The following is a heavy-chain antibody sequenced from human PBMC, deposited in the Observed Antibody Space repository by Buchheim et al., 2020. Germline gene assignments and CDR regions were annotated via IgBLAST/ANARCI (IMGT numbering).Heavy chain of an antibody. V-gene: IGHV3-23*01. CDR3: AKAVEYGGNSYYYYGMDV. CDR1: GFTFRKYA. D-gene: IGHD4-23*01. Sequence: EVQLWESGGGLAQPGGSLRLSCTASGFTFRKYAMSWVRQAPGKGLEWVSAICVGGGSTYYADSVKGRFTISRDDSQNTLFLQMSSLRVDDTAVYYCAKAVEYGGNSYYYYGMDVWGQGTT. CDR2: ICVGGGST. J-gene: IGHJ6*02.